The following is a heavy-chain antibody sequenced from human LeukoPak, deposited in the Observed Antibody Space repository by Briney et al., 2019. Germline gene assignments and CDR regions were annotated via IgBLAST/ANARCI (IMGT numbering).Heavy chain of an antibody. D-gene: IGHD3-16*01. J-gene: IGHJ4*02. CDR3: ARRGERFPHWGNYFDY. V-gene: IGHV4-39*07. CDR1: GGSISSSSYY. Sequence: SETLSLTCTVSGGSISSSSYYWSWIRQPPGKGLEWIGEINHSGSTNYNPSLKSRVTISVDTSKNQFSLKLSSVTAADTAVYYCARRGERFPHWGNYFDYWGQGTLVTVSS. CDR2: INHSGST.